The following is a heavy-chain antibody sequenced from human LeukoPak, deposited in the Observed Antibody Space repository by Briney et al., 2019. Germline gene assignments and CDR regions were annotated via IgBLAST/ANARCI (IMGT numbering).Heavy chain of an antibody. CDR1: GFTFSSYS. Sequence: PGGSLRLSCAASGFTFSSYSMNWVRQAPGKGLEWVSSISSSSSYIYYADSVKGRFTISRDNAKNSLYLQMNSLRAEDTAVYYCARVNPSGYYYYMDVWGKGTTVTVSS. D-gene: IGHD3-3*01. V-gene: IGHV3-21*01. CDR3: ARVNPSGYYYYMDV. J-gene: IGHJ6*03. CDR2: ISSSSSYI.